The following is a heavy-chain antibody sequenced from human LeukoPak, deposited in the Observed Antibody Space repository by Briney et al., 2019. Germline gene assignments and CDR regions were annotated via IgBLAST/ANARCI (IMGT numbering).Heavy chain of an antibody. CDR2: IKQDGSEK. V-gene: IGHV3-7*01. CDR1: GFTFSSYW. D-gene: IGHD2-2*01. CDR3: ARDDCSSISCYHNWFDP. J-gene: IGHJ5*02. Sequence: GGPLRLSCAASGFTFSSYWMSWVRQAPGKGLEWVANIKQDGSEKYYVDSVKGRFTISRDNAKNSLYLQMNSLRAEDTAVYYCARDDCSSISCYHNWFDPWGQGTLVTVSS.